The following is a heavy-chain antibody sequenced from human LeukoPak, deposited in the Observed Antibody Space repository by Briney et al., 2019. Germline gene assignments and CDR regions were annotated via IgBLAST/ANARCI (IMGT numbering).Heavy chain of an antibody. V-gene: IGHV4-31*03. J-gene: IGHJ3*02. D-gene: IGHD6-13*01. CDR1: GGSISSGGYY. CDR3: ARDLRDSSSWSGPWTNAFDI. Sequence: PSETLSLTCTVSGGSISSGGYYWSWIRQHPGKGLEWIGYIYYSGSTYYNPSLKSRVTISVDTSKNQFSLKLSSVTAADTAVYYCARDLRDSSSWSGPWTNAFDIWGQRTMVTVSS. CDR2: IYYSGST.